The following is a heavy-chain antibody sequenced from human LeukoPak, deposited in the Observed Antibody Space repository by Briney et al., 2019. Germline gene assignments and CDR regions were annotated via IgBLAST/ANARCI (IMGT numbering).Heavy chain of an antibody. CDR1: GFTFSSYA. V-gene: IGHV3-30-3*01. J-gene: IGHJ4*02. CDR2: ISYDGSNK. CDR3: ARERWADYYDSSGYPYFDY. D-gene: IGHD3-22*01. Sequence: GGSLRLSCAASGFTFSSYAMHWVRQAPGKGLEWVAVISYDGSNKYYADSVKGRFTISRDNSKNTLYLQMNSLRAEDTAVYYCARERWADYYDSSGYPYFDYWGQGTLVTVSS.